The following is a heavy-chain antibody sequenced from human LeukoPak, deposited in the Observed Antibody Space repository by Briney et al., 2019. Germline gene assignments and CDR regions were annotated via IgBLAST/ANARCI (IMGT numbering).Heavy chain of an antibody. CDR3: ARAGDSSGRYGRFDP. Sequence: PSETLSLTCTVSGGSISSYYWSWIRQPPGKGLEWIGSIYYSGSTYYNPSLKSRVTISVDTSKNQFSLKLSSVTAADTAVYYCARAGDSSGRYGRFDPWGQGTLVTVSS. D-gene: IGHD6-19*01. V-gene: IGHV4-59*12. CDR2: IYYSGST. J-gene: IGHJ5*02. CDR1: GGSISSYY.